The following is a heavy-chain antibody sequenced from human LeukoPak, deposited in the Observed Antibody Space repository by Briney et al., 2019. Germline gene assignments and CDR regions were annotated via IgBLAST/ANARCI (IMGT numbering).Heavy chain of an antibody. CDR2: IIPIFGTA. CDR3: ARAPISGWAEEAFDI. CDR1: GYTFTSYD. J-gene: IGHJ3*02. D-gene: IGHD6-19*01. Sequence: SVKVSCKASGYTFTSYDINWVRQAPGQGLEWMGRIIPIFGTANYAQKFQGRVTITTDESTSTAYMELSSLRSEDTAVYYCARAPISGWAEEAFDIWGQGTMVTVSS. V-gene: IGHV1-69*05.